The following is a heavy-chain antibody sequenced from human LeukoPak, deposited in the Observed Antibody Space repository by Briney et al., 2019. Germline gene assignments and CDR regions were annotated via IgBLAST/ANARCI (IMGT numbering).Heavy chain of an antibody. Sequence: SETLSLTCTVSGGSISSSIYSWGWIRQPPGKGLEYIGSIYYSGSTYYNSSLKSRVTISIDTSKNQFSLKLSSVTAADTAVYYCARDLTSSGSYYNPFFDYWGQGTLVTVSS. CDR3: ARDLTSSGSYYNPFFDY. J-gene: IGHJ4*02. CDR2: IYYSGST. CDR1: GGSISSSIYS. V-gene: IGHV4-39*07. D-gene: IGHD3-10*01.